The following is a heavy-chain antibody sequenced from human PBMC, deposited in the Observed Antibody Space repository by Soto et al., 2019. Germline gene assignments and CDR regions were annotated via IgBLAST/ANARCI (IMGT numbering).Heavy chain of an antibody. J-gene: IGHJ4*02. D-gene: IGHD6-6*01. CDR3: ARGGRPLIAARRGRGLFDY. V-gene: IGHV4-34*01. Sequence: KASETLSLTCAVYDGSFSGYYWSWIRQPPGKGLEWIGEINHSGSTNYNPSLKSRVTISVDTSKNQFSLKLSSVTAADTAVYYCARGGRPLIAARRGRGLFDYWGQGTLVTVSS. CDR2: INHSGST. CDR1: DGSFSGYY.